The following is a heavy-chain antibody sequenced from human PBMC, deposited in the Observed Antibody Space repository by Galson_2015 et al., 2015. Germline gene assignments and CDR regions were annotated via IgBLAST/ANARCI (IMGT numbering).Heavy chain of an antibody. J-gene: IGHJ4*02. D-gene: IGHD5-18*01. V-gene: IGHV3-7*01. CDR1: GFTFTRHW. CDR3: SGGGYHHS. CDR2: IKGDGSEK. Sequence: SLRLSCAASGFTFTRHWMTWVRQAPGKGLEWVANIKGDGSEKLYVDSVKGRFTISRDNAKSALYLQMNSLRVEDTAVYYCSGGGYHHSRGQGTLVTVSS.